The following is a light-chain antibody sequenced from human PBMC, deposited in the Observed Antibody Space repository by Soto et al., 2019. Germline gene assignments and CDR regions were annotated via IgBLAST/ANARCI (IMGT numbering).Light chain of an antibody. J-gene: IGKJ1*01. V-gene: IGKV1-39*01. Sequence: DLQMTQSPSSLSASVGDRVTITCRASQSISSYLNWYQQKPGKAPKLLIYAASSLQSGVASRFSGSGSGTEFTLTISSLQPEDFATYYCQQSYSTPRTFGQGTKVEIK. CDR2: AAS. CDR3: QQSYSTPRT. CDR1: QSISSY.